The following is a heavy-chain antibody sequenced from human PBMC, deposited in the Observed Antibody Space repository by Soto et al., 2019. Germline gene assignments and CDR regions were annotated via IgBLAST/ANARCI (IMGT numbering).Heavy chain of an antibody. J-gene: IGHJ6*02. Sequence: SETLSLTCTVDSIGGYYWSWVRQPPGKGLEWIGYIYYSGITKYNPSLQSRVTMSVDTSKNQFSLQLSSVTAADTAVYFCAREDDGGDRDYYGLDVWGQGTTVTVSS. CDR2: IYYSGIT. V-gene: IGHV4-59*12. D-gene: IGHD2-21*02. CDR3: AREDDGGDRDYYGLDV. CDR1: DSIGGYY.